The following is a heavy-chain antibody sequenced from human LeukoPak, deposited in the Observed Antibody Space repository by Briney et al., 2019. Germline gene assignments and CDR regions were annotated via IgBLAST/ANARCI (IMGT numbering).Heavy chain of an antibody. CDR1: GDSITSHNW. J-gene: IGHJ4*02. V-gene: IGHV4-4*02. CDR3: VRDPEEWELTFNC. CDR2: IHHTGPT. D-gene: IGHD1-26*01. Sequence: SGTLSLTCAVSGDSITSHNWWSWVRQPPGQGLEWIGEIHHTGPTNYNPSLKSRVTISVDKSKNQVSLDLSSVTAADTAVYYCVRDPEEWELTFNCWGQGTLVTVSS.